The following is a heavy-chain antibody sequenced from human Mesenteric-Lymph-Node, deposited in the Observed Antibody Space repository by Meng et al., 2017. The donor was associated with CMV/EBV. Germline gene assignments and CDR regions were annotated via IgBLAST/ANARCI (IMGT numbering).Heavy chain of an antibody. Sequence: ASVKVSCKASGYTFTGYYMHWVRQAPGQGLEWMGWINPNSGGTNYAQKFQGRVTMTRDTSISTAYMELSRLRSDDTAVYYCARGILYSSTNNWFDPWGQGTLVTVSS. CDR1: GYTFTGYY. CDR2: INPNSGGT. V-gene: IGHV1-2*02. D-gene: IGHD6-13*01. CDR3: ARGILYSSTNNWFDP. J-gene: IGHJ5*02.